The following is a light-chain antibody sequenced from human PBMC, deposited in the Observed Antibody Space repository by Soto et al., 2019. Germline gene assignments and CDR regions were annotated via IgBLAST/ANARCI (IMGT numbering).Light chain of an antibody. CDR2: GAS. J-gene: IGKJ4*01. CDR1: QSISNNY. CDR3: QQYSSSSLT. V-gene: IGKV3-20*01. Sequence: EIVLTQSPATLSLSPGESATLSCRASQSISNNYLAWYQQKLGQAPRLLISGASTRATGIPDRFSGSGSGTDFTLSISSLEPEDFAVYFCQQYSSSSLTFGGGTKVEIK.